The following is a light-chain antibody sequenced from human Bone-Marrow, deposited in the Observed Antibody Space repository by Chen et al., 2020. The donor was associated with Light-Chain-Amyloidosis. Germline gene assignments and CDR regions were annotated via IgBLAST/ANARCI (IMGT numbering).Light chain of an antibody. Sequence: EIVLTHSPGTLSLSPGERATLSCRASQCVSTSYLAWYQQKPGQAPRLLIYGASSRATGIPDRCSGSGSGTDFTLTISRLEPEDFAVYYCQQYGSSPQTFGQGTKVEIK. CDR2: GAS. CDR1: QCVSTSY. J-gene: IGKJ1*01. V-gene: IGKV3-20*01. CDR3: QQYGSSPQT.